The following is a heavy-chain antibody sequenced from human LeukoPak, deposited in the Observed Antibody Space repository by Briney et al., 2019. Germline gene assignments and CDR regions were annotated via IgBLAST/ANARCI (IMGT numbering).Heavy chain of an antibody. CDR3: ARGSYYYGSGTLRY. CDR1: GFTFSSYS. CDR2: ISSSSTI. Sequence: GGSLRLSCAASGFTFSSYSMNWVRQAPGKGLEWVSYISSSSTIYYADSVKGRFTISRDNAKNSLYLQMNSLRAEDTAVYYCARGSYYYGSGTLRYWGQGTLVTVSS. J-gene: IGHJ4*02. V-gene: IGHV3-48*01. D-gene: IGHD3-10*01.